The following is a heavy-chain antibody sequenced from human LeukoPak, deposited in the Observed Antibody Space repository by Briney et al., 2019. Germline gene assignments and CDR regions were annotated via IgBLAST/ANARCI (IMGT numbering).Heavy chain of an antibody. CDR2: LYYMRGA. CDR1: GGSISGYY. V-gene: IGHV4-59*01. D-gene: IGHD4-17*01. J-gene: IGHJ3*02. Sequence: SETLSLTCTVSGGSISGYYWNWSRQPPGKGVEWIGNLYYMRGAWYKSSLKSRVTTPVDTSRNEFSLKLSSVTAADTAVYYCARDYTLSDYGDYLGAFGIWGQGTMVTVSS. CDR3: ARDYTLSDYGDYLGAFGI.